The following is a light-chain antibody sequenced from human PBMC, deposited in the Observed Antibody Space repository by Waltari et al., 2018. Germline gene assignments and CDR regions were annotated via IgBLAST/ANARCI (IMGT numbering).Light chain of an antibody. CDR2: AAS. CDR3: LQLNSYPGS. Sequence: DIQLTQSPSFLSASVGDRVTITCRASQGLGSYLAWYQQKPGTAPKLLIYAASTLQSGVPSRFSGSGFGTEFTLTISSLQPEDFATYYCLQLNSYPGSFGPGTKVDVK. V-gene: IGKV1-9*01. J-gene: IGKJ3*01. CDR1: QGLGSY.